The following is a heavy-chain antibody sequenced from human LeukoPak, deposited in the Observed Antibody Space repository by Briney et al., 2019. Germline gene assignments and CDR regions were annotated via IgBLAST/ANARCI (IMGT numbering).Heavy chain of an antibody. CDR3: ARDGRP. CDR2: ISSSRSYI. J-gene: IGHJ5*02. Sequence: GGSLRLSCAASGFTFSSYSMNWVRQAPGKGLEWVSSISSSRSYIYYGDSVKGRFTISRDNAKNSLYLQMNSLRAEDTAVYYCARDGRPWGQGTLVTVSS. D-gene: IGHD3/OR15-3a*01. CDR1: GFTFSSYS. V-gene: IGHV3-21*01.